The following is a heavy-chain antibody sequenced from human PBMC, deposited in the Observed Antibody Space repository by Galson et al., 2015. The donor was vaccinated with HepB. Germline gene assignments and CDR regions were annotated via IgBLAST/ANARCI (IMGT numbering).Heavy chain of an antibody. CDR1: GDTFSSYA. CDR2: IISIFGTA. V-gene: IGHV1-69*13. D-gene: IGHD1-26*01. CDR3: GGDSGRVFLWWGIDAFDI. Sequence: SVKVSCKASGDTFSSYAISWVRQAPGQGLEWMGGIISIFGTANYAQKIQGRVTITADESTSTAFMELSSVRSEDTAVYYCGGDSGRVFLWWGIDAFDIWGQVTMVTVSS. J-gene: IGHJ3*02.